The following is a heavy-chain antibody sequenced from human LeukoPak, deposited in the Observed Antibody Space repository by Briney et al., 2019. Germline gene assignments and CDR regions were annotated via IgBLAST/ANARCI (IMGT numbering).Heavy chain of an antibody. Sequence: GASVKVSCKASGCTFTSYYMHWVRQAPGQGLEWMGIINPSGGSTSYAQKFQGRVTMTRDTSTSTVYMELSNLRSEDTAVYYCARPMTTVTTPYYYYGMDVWGQGTTVTVSS. D-gene: IGHD4-17*01. CDR2: INPSGGST. J-gene: IGHJ6*02. CDR1: GCTFTSYY. V-gene: IGHV1-46*01. CDR3: ARPMTTVTTPYYYYGMDV.